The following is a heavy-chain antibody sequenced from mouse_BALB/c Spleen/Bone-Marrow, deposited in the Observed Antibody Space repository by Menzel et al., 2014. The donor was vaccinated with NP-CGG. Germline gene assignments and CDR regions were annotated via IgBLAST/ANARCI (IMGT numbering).Heavy chain of an antibody. CDR2: IDPANGNT. V-gene: IGHV14-3*02. CDR1: GFNIKDTY. J-gene: IGHJ2*01. Sequence: EVKLQESGAELVKPGASVKLSCTAFGFNIKDTYVHWVKQRPEQGLEWIGRIDPANGNTKYDPKFQGKATITADTSSNTAYLQLSSLTSEDTAVYYCARYRLGTYFDYWGQGTTLTVSS. CDR3: ARYRLGTYFDY. D-gene: IGHD2-14*01.